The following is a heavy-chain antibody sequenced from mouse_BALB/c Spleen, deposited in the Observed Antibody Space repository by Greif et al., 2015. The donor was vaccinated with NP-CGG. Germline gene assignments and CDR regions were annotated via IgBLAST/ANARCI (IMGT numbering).Heavy chain of an antibody. V-gene: IGHV3-8*02. Sequence: EVQLVESGPSLVKPSQTLSLTCSVAGDSITSGYWNWIRKFPGNKLEYMGYISYSGSTYYNPSLKSRISITRDTSKNQYYLQLNSVTTEDTATYYCARYDYDSPYYAMDYWGQGTSVTVSS. CDR1: GDSITSGY. D-gene: IGHD2-4*01. CDR3: ARYDYDSPYYAMDY. CDR2: ISYSGST. J-gene: IGHJ4*01.